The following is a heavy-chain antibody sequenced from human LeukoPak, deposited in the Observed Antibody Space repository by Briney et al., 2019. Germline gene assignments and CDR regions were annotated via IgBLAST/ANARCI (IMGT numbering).Heavy chain of an antibody. CDR3: ARDPVNGNWFDP. J-gene: IGHJ5*02. CDR2: IYYSGST. V-gene: IGHV4-61*01. CDR1: GGSISSSSYY. D-gene: IGHD4-23*01. Sequence: SETLSLTCTVSGGSISSSSYYWGWIRQPPGKGLEWIGYIYYSGSTNYNPSLKSRVTISVDTSKNQFSLKLSSVTAADTAVYYCARDPVNGNWFDPWGQGTLVTVSS.